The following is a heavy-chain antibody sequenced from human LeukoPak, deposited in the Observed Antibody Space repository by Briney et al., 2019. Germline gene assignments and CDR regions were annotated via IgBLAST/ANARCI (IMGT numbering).Heavy chain of an antibody. D-gene: IGHD6-13*01. V-gene: IGHV3-30*18. Sequence: GGSLRLSCAASGLIFSRDGMHWVRQAPGKGLEWVAVISDNGNIKYYADSVKGRFTIPRDNSKNTLYLQMNSLRAEDTAVYYCAKIGRAAAGLIDYWGQGTLVTVSS. J-gene: IGHJ4*02. CDR2: ISDNGNIK. CDR3: AKIGRAAAGLIDY. CDR1: GLIFSRDG.